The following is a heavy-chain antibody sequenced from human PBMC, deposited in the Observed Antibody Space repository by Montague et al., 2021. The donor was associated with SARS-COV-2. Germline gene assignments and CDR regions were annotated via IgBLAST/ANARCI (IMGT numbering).Heavy chain of an antibody. D-gene: IGHD3-9*01. J-gene: IGHJ6*02. CDR1: GGSVSSGSYY. V-gene: IGHV4-61*01. Sequence: SETLSLTCTVSGGSVSSGSYYWSWIRQPPGKGLKWIGYIYYSGSTNYNPSLKSRVTISVDTSKNQFSLKLSSVTAADTAVYYCARDRGQTYYDILTGRALSVDFANGMDVWGQGTTVTVSS. CDR2: IYYSGST. CDR3: ARDRGQTYYDILTGRALSVDFANGMDV.